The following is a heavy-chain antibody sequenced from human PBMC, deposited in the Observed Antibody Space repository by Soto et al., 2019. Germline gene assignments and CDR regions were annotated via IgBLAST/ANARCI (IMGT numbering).Heavy chain of an antibody. V-gene: IGHV1-69*02. D-gene: IGHD6-13*01. Sequence: QVQLVQSGAEVKKPGSSVKVSCKASGGTFSSYTISWVRQAPGQGLEWMGRIIPILGIANYAQKFQGRVTIPADKSTSTAYMELSSLRSEDTAVYYCARLAAAGTQSGYWGQGTLVTVSS. J-gene: IGHJ4*02. CDR3: ARLAAAGTQSGY. CDR2: IIPILGIA. CDR1: GGTFSSYT.